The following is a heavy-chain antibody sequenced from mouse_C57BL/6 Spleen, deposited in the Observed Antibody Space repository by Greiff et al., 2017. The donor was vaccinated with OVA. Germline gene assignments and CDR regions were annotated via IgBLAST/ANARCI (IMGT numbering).Heavy chain of an antibody. J-gene: IGHJ1*03. CDR3: ARSYDYGSRHFDV. CDR1: GYTFTDYY. CDR2: INPNNGGT. V-gene: IGHV1-26*01. Sequence: VQLQQSGPELVKPGASVKISCKASGYTFTDYYMNWVKQSHGKSLEWIGDINPNNGGTSYNQKFKGKATLTVDKSSSTAYMELRSLTSEDSAVYYCARSYDYGSRHFDVWGTGTTVTVSS. D-gene: IGHD1-1*01.